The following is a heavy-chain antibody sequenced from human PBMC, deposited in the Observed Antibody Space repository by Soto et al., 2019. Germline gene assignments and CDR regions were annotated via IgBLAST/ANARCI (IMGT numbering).Heavy chain of an antibody. CDR1: GGSISSSSYY. J-gene: IGHJ6*02. D-gene: IGHD2-2*01. CDR3: ANGYCSSTSCYAVGLNV. V-gene: IGHV4-39*01. CDR2: IYYSGST. Sequence: SETLSLTCTVSGGSISSSSYYWGWIRQPPGKGLEWIGSIYYSGSTYYNPSLKSRVTISVDTSKNQFSLKLSSVTAADTAVYYCANGYCSSTSCYAVGLNVWGQGTTVTVSS.